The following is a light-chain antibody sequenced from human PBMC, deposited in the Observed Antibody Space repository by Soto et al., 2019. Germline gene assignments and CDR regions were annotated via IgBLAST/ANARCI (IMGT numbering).Light chain of an antibody. CDR3: REYGSSRT. Sequence: EIVLTQSPGTLSLSPGERATLSCRASQSVSSSYLAWYQQKPGQPPRLLIYGASSRATGIPDRFSGSGSGTDFTLEISRLEPENFAVFYCREYGSSRTSGLGTKLVI. J-gene: IGKJ1*01. CDR1: QSVSSSY. CDR2: GAS. V-gene: IGKV3-20*01.